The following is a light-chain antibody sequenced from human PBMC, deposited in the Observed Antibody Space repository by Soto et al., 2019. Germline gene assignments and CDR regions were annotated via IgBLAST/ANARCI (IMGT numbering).Light chain of an antibody. J-gene: IGKJ1*01. V-gene: IGKV3-11*01. CDR3: QQHSHWPPWT. CDR2: SAS. CDR1: QTVTGNY. Sequence: EIVLAQSPGTLSLSAGDRATLSCRAIQTVTGNYLAWYHQKPGQAPRLLIHSASSRATGIPARFSGSGSGTDFTLTISNLEPEDFAVYYCQQHSHWPPWTFGQGTKVDIK.